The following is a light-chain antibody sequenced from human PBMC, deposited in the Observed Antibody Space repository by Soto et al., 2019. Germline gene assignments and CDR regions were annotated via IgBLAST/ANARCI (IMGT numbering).Light chain of an antibody. CDR2: DIS. V-gene: IGKV3D-15*01. CDR3: QQYNDWPLT. Sequence: EIVMTRSPATLSVSPGERATLSCRASQSVSSNLAWYQQKPGQAPSLLIYDISARSTGIPTRFSGSGSGTEFTLTISSLQSEDFAVYYCQQYNDWPLTFGGGTKVEIK. CDR1: QSVSSN. J-gene: IGKJ4*01.